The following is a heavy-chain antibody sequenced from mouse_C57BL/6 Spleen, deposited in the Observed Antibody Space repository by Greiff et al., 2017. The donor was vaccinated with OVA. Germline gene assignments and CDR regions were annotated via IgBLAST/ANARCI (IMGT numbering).Heavy chain of an antibody. D-gene: IGHD2-3*01. CDR3: AREDDGYYVDYFDY. CDR2: IYPGSGNT. V-gene: IGHV1-76*01. J-gene: IGHJ2*01. CDR1: GYTFTDYY. Sequence: VQVVESGAELVRPGASVKLSCKASGYTFTDYYINWVKQRPGQGLEWIARIYPGSGNTYYNEKFKGKATLTAEKSSSTAYMQLSSLTSEDSAVYFCAREDDGYYVDYFDYWGQGTTLTVSS.